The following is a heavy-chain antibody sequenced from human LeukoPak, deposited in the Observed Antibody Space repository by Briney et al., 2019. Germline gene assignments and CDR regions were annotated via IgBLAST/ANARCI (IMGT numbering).Heavy chain of an antibody. CDR2: IYYSGST. J-gene: IGHJ3*02. CDR1: GGSISSYY. Sequence: PSETLSLTCTVSGGSISSYYWSWIRQPPGKELEWIGYIYYSGSTNYNPSLKSRVTISVDTSKNQFSLKLSSVTAADTAVYYCARRRGGDAFDIWGQGTMVTVSS. V-gene: IGHV4-59*08. CDR3: ARRRGGDAFDI. D-gene: IGHD2-15*01.